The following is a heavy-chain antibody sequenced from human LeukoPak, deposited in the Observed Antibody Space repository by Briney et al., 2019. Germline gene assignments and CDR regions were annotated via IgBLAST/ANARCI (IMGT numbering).Heavy chain of an antibody. CDR1: GGTFSSYA. D-gene: IGHD3-22*01. V-gene: IGHV1-69*04. Sequence: SVKVSCKASGGTFSSYAISWVRQAPGQGLEWMGRIIPILGIANYAQKFQGRVTITADKSTSTAYMELSSLRSEDTAVYYCARDKRYDSSGQLPDYWGQGTLVTVSS. CDR2: IIPILGIA. CDR3: ARDKRYDSSGQLPDY. J-gene: IGHJ4*02.